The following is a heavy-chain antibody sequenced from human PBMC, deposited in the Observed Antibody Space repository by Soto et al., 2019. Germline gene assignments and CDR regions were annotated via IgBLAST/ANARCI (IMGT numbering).Heavy chain of an antibody. CDR2: ISGSGGST. CDR1: GFTFSSYA. V-gene: IGHV3-23*01. CDR3: AKDKGSYDFWSGWKYYYGMDV. D-gene: IGHD3-3*01. J-gene: IGHJ6*02. Sequence: EVQLLESGGGLVQPGGSLRLSCAASGFTFSSYAMSWVRQAPGKGLEWVSAISGSGGSTYYADSVKGRFTISRDNSKNTLYLQMNSLRAEDTDVYYCAKDKGSYDFWSGWKYYYGMDVWGQGPTVTVSS.